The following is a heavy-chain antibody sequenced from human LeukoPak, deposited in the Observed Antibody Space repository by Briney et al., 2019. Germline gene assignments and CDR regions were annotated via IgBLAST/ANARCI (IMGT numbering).Heavy chain of an antibody. CDR2: ISGSGGST. CDR1: GFTFSSYA. CDR3: AKEVWGYYYDSSGLPGY. J-gene: IGHJ4*02. Sequence: GGSLRLSCAAPGFTFSSYAMSWVRQAPGKGLEWVSAISGSGGSTYYADSVKGRFTISRDNSKNTLYLQMNSLRAEDTAVYYCAKEVWGYYYDSSGLPGYWGQGTLVTVSS. V-gene: IGHV3-23*01. D-gene: IGHD3-22*01.